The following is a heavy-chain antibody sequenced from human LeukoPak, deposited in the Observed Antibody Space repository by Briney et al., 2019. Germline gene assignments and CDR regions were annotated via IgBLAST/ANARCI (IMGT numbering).Heavy chain of an antibody. V-gene: IGHV1-18*01. J-gene: IGHJ6*02. CDR2: ISAYSGNT. Sequence: GASVKVSCKASGYIFTSYAINWVRRAPGQGLEWMGWISAYSGNTNYAQRLQGRVTMSTDTSTSTAYLELRRLRSDDTAIYYCAREFCSGGGCYYYGMDVWGQGTTVTVS. CDR3: AREFCSGGGCYYYGMDV. CDR1: GYIFTSYA. D-gene: IGHD2-15*01.